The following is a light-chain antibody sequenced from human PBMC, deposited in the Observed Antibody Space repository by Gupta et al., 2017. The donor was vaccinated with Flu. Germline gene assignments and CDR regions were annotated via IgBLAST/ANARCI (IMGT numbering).Light chain of an antibody. V-gene: IGLV1-40*01. Sequence: VTISCTGSSSDVGAGFDVHWYQQFPGAAPRLLIHGNNNRPSGVPDRFSGSKSGTSASLAITGLQGEDEADYYCQTYDTTRSLYVFGTGTRVTVL. CDR2: GNN. CDR3: QTYDTTRSLYV. CDR1: SSDVGAGFD. J-gene: IGLJ1*01.